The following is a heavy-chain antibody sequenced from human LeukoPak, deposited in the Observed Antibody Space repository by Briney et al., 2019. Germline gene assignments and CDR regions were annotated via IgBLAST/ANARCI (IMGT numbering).Heavy chain of an antibody. CDR2: TYYRSNWNN. CDR1: GDSVSSNSAA. J-gene: IGHJ4*02. V-gene: IGHV6-1*01. Sequence: SQTLSLTCAISGDSVSSNSAAWNWIRQSPSRGLEWLGRTYYRSNWNNEYAVSVKSRITINPDTSKNQFSLQLNSVTPEDTAIYYCARGAPGTQRLDFRGQGTLVAVSS. D-gene: IGHD6-25*01. CDR3: ARGAPGTQRLDF.